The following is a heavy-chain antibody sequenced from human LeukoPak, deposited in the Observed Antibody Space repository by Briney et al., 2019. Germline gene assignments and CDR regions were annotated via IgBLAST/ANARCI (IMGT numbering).Heavy chain of an antibody. V-gene: IGHV3-48*03. Sequence: GGSLRLSCAASGFTFSSYEMNWVRQAPGKGLEWVSCISSSGSTIYYADSVKGRFTISRDNAKNSLYLQMNSLRAEDTAVYYCAGSYDSSGYYLADYYGMDVWGQGTTVTVSS. CDR3: AGSYDSSGYYLADYYGMDV. CDR1: GFTFSSYE. CDR2: ISSSGSTI. D-gene: IGHD3-22*01. J-gene: IGHJ6*02.